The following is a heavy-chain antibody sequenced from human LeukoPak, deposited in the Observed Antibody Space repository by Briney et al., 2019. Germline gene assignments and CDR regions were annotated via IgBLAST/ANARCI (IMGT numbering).Heavy chain of an antibody. CDR2: IGTAGDT. Sequence: PGGSLRLSCAASGFTFSSYDMHWVRQATGKGLEWVSAIGTAGDTYYPGSVKGRFTISRENAKNSLYLQMNSLRAGDTAVYYCAREGSNSDYYYGMDVWGQGTTVTVSS. D-gene: IGHD4-11*01. CDR1: GFTFSSYD. V-gene: IGHV3-13*01. CDR3: AREGSNSDYYYGMDV. J-gene: IGHJ6*02.